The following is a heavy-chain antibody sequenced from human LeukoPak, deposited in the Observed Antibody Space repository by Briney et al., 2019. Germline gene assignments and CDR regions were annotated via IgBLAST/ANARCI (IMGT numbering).Heavy chain of an antibody. Sequence: SQTLSLTCTVSGGSISSGSYYWSWIRQPAGKGLEWIGRIYTSGSTNYNPSLKSRVTISVDTSKNQFSLKLSSVTAADTAVYYCARGRFGYSSSLFVGEFDYWGQGTLVTVSS. D-gene: IGHD6-13*01. CDR1: GGSISSGSYY. CDR3: ARGRFGYSSSLFVGEFDY. CDR2: IYTSGST. V-gene: IGHV4-61*02. J-gene: IGHJ4*02.